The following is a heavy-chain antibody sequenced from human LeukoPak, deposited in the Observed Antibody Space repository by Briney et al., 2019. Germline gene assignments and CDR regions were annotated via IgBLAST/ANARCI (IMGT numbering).Heavy chain of an antibody. CDR2: ISGSAHKI. J-gene: IGHJ4*02. Sequence: GGSLRLSCAASGFTFNTYAMSWVRQAPEKGLDWVSVISGSAHKIRYADSVKGRFTISRDNSENIVYLQMNNLRVEDTAVYYCAGRPTGYSSGYIHWGQGTLVTVSS. CDR3: AGRPTGYSSGYIH. V-gene: IGHV3-23*01. CDR1: GFTFNTYA. D-gene: IGHD5-18*01.